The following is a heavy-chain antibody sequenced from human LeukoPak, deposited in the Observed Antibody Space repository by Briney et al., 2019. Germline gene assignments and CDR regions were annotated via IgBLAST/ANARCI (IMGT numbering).Heavy chain of an antibody. V-gene: IGHV3-11*03. D-gene: IGHD3-22*01. Sequence: GGSLKLSCAASGFTFSGSAMHWVRQAPGKGLEWVSYISSSSSFTNYADSVKGRFTISRDNAKNSLYLQMNSLRAEDTAVYYCARYYYDSRAPYYGMDVWGQGTTVTVSS. CDR2: ISSSSSFT. J-gene: IGHJ6*02. CDR3: ARYYYDSRAPYYGMDV. CDR1: GFTFSGSA.